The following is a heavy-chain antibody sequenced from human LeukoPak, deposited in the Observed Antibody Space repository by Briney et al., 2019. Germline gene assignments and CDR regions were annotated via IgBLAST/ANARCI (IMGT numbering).Heavy chain of an antibody. D-gene: IGHD1-1*01. Sequence: GGSLRLSCAASGFTLSDYDMHWVRQATGKGLEWVSAIGTAGDTYYTGSVKGRFTISRENAKNSLYLQMNSLRAGDTAVYYCARVAKERVGGVYYFDYWGQGTLVTVSS. J-gene: IGHJ4*02. CDR3: ARVAKERVGGVYYFDY. CDR1: GFTLSDYD. CDR2: IGTAGDT. V-gene: IGHV3-13*01.